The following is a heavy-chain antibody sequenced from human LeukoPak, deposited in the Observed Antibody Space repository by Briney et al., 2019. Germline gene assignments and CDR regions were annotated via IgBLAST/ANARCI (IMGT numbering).Heavy chain of an antibody. V-gene: IGHV1-8*01. D-gene: IGHD2-2*02. CDR1: GYTFTSYD. Sequence: ASVKASCKASGYTFTSYDINWVRQATGQGLEWMGWMNPNSGNTGYAQKFQGRVTMTRNTSISTAYMELSSLRSEDTAVYYCATSPGYCSSTSCYNYMDVWGKGTTVTVSS. J-gene: IGHJ6*03. CDR3: ATSPGYCSSTSCYNYMDV. CDR2: MNPNSGNT.